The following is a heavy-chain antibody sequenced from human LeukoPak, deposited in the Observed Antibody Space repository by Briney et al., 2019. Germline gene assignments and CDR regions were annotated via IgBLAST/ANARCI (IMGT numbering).Heavy chain of an antibody. J-gene: IGHJ4*02. Sequence: SQTLSLTCAISADSVSSNTVVWNWIRQSPSRGLEWLGRTYYRSKWSNDYAVSVKSRITINPDTSKNQLSLQLNSVTPEDTAVYYCARSHSGRFDSWGQGTLVTVSS. D-gene: IGHD3-10*01. CDR2: TYYRSKWSN. CDR1: ADSVSSNTVV. CDR3: ARSHSGRFDS. V-gene: IGHV6-1*01.